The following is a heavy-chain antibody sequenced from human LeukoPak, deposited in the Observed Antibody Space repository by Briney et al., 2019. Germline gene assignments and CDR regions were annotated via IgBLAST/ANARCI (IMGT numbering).Heavy chain of an antibody. D-gene: IGHD5-24*01. CDR2: ISSSGATI. CDR1: GFTFHNYE. J-gene: IGHJ6*03. CDR3: ASDPRDGGQNV. Sequence: GGSLRLSCVASGFTFHNYEMNWVRQAPGKGLEWVSYISSSGATIYYADPVKGRFTFSRDKSKNTLYLQMNSLRPDDSAVYYCASDPRDGGQNVWGKGTTVTVSS. V-gene: IGHV3-48*03.